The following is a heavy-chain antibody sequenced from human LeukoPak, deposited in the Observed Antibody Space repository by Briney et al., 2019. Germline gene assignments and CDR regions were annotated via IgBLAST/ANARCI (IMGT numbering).Heavy chain of an antibody. D-gene: IGHD1-26*01. Sequence: GGSLRLSCAASGFTISDYYMSWIRQAPGKGLEWVSYISSSSSYTNYADSVKGRFTISRDNAKNSLYLQMNSLRAEDTAVYYCAREVGAKGNNWFDPWGQGTLVTVSS. CDR1: GFTISDYY. J-gene: IGHJ5*02. CDR2: ISSSSSYT. CDR3: AREVGAKGNNWFDP. V-gene: IGHV3-11*05.